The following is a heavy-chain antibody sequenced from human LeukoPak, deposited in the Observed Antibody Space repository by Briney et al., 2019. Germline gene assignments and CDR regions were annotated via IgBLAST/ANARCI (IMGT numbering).Heavy chain of an antibody. CDR2: ISSSGSTI. CDR3: AELGITMIGGV. Sequence: GGSLRLSCAAYGFTFSSYCMSWVRQAPGKGLEWVSYISSSGSTIYYADSVKGRFTISRDNAKNSLYLQMNSLRAEDTAVYYCAELGITMIGGVWGKGTTVTISS. J-gene: IGHJ6*04. D-gene: IGHD3-10*02. V-gene: IGHV3-48*04. CDR1: GFTFSSYC.